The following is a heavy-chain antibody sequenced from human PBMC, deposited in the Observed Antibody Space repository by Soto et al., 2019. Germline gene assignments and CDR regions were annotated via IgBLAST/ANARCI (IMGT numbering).Heavy chain of an antibody. Sequence: LSLSCAASGFTFSSYAISWVRQPPGKGLKWISSISGSGTSTYYADSVKGRFTISRDNSKNTMYLQMNSLRAEDTALYFCAKENTPDYGDYVDYWGQGTLVTVSS. V-gene: IGHV3-23*01. D-gene: IGHD4-17*01. CDR2: ISGSGTST. CDR3: AKENTPDYGDYVDY. CDR1: GFTFSSYA. J-gene: IGHJ4*02.